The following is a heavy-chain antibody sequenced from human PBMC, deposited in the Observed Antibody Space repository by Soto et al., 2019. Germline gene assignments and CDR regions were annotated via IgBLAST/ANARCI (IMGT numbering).Heavy chain of an antibody. Sequence: QVQLVESGGGVVQPGRSLRLSCAASGFTFNTYGMHWVRQAPGKGLEWVAVIYYDGRNKYYADSVKGRFTISRDNSKNTLNLQMNSLWVDDTAVYYCARDLGELWPSVGGYWGQGALVTVSS. CDR2: IYYDGRNK. CDR3: ARDLGELWPSVGGY. V-gene: IGHV3-33*01. J-gene: IGHJ4*02. CDR1: GFTFNTYG. D-gene: IGHD1-26*01.